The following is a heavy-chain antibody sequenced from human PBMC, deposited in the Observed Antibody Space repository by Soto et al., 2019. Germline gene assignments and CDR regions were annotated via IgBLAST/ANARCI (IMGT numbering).Heavy chain of an antibody. J-gene: IGHJ4*02. CDR3: AKGTPVNGDYALDY. CDR1: GFTFSTYA. V-gene: IGHV3-30*18. CDR2: IAYDGNNK. Sequence: GGSLRLSCAASGFTFSTYAIHWVRQSPGKGLEWVALIAYDGNNKYYADSVKGRFTISRDNSKDTVYLQMHSLRPEDTSVYYCAKGTPVNGDYALDYWGQGTLVTVSS. D-gene: IGHD4-17*01.